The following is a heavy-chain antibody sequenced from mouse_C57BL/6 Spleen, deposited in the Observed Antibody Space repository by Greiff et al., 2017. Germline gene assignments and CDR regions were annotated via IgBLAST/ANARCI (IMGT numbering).Heavy chain of an antibody. CDR3: ALIYDGYPYFDY. D-gene: IGHD2-3*01. J-gene: IGHJ2*01. Sequence: VQLQQSGPELVKPGASVKISCKASGYAFSSSWMNWVKQRPGKGLEWIGRIYPGDGDTNYNGKFKGKATLTADKSSSTAYMQLSSLTSEDSAVYFCALIYDGYPYFDYWGQGTTLTVSS. CDR1: GYAFSSSW. CDR2: IYPGDGDT. V-gene: IGHV1-82*01.